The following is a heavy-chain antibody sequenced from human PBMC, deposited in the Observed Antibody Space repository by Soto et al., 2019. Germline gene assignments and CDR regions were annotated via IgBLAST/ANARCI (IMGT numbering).Heavy chain of an antibody. V-gene: IGHV4-4*02. D-gene: IGHD3-10*01. CDR1: GGSISSSNW. CDR3: ARRWGEGRVDY. J-gene: IGHJ4*02. CDR2: IYHSGST. Sequence: QVQLQESGPGLVKPSGTLSLTCAVSGGSISSSNWWSWVRQPPGKGLQRIGEIYHSGSTNYIPSLKRRVTISVDKSRNQFSLKLSSVTAADTAVYYCARRWGEGRVDYWGQGTLVTVSS.